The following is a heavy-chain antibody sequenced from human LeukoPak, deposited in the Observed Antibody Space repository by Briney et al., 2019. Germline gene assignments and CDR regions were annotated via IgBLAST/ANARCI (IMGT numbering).Heavy chain of an antibody. J-gene: IGHJ4*02. V-gene: IGHV4-59*01. D-gene: IGHD6-6*01. Sequence: SETLSLTCTVSGGSISSYYWSWIRQPPGKGLEWIGYIYYSGSTNYNPSLKSRVTISVDTSKNQFSLKLSSVTAADTAVYYCARSERAARYYFDYWGQGTLVTVSS. CDR1: GGSISSYY. CDR2: IYYSGST. CDR3: ARSERAARYYFDY.